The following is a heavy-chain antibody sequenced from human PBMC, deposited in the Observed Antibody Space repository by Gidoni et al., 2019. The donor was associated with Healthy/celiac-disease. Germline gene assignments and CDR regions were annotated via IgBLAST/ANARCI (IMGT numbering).Heavy chain of an antibody. J-gene: IGHJ4*02. CDR1: GFTFSSYA. V-gene: IGHV3-23*01. D-gene: IGHD3-3*01. Sequence: EVQLLESGGGVVQPGGPLRLSCAAPGFTFSSYAMSWVRQAPGKGLEWVSAISGSGGSTYYADAVKGRFTISRDNSKNTLYLQMNSLRAEDTAVYYCAKKVLEWFDYWGQGTLVTVSS. CDR2: ISGSGGST. CDR3: AKKVLEWFDY.